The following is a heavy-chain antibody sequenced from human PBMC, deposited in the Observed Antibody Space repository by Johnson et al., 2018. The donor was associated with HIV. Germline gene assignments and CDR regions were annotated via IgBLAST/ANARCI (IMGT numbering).Heavy chain of an antibody. Sequence: VQLVESGGGVVQPGRSLRLSCAASGFTFSNYPMHWVRQAPGKGLEWVAVISYNGNNKYYADSLKGRFTISRDNSKNSLYLQMNTLRAEDTAVYYCARDQRGGYSYGDAFDFWGQGTVVSVST. CDR1: GFTFSNYP. CDR3: ARDQRGGYSYGDAFDF. D-gene: IGHD5-18*01. J-gene: IGHJ3*01. V-gene: IGHV3-30*04. CDR2: ISYNGNNK.